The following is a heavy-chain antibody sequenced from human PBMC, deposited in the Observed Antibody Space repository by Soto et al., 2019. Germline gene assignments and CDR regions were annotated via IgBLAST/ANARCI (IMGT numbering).Heavy chain of an antibody. J-gene: IGHJ4*02. Sequence: GGSLRLSCEASGFTFSSYGMHWVRQAPGKGLEWVAVISYDGSEKYHADSVKGRFTISRDNSKNTLYLQMNSPRAEDTAVYYCARKPETGTTVPFDYWGQGTLVTVSS. CDR2: ISYDGSEK. CDR3: ARKPETGTTVPFDY. CDR1: GFTFSSYG. V-gene: IGHV3-30*03. D-gene: IGHD1-1*01.